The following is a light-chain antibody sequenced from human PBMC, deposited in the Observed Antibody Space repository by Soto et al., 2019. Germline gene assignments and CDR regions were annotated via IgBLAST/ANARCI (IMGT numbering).Light chain of an antibody. V-gene: IGKV3-11*01. Sequence: IVLTQYPATMSLSPGERATLSCRASQSVSSYLAWYQQKPGQAPRLLIYDASNRATGIPARFSGSGSGTDCTLTISSLEPDDFAVYYCQQRRNWLTFGGGTKVEIK. J-gene: IGKJ4*01. CDR2: DAS. CDR1: QSVSSY. CDR3: QQRRNWLT.